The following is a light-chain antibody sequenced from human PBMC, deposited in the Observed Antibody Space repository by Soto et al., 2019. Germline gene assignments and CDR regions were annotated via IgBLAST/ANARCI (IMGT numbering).Light chain of an antibody. Sequence: QSVLTQPPSASGTPGQRVTISCSGSGSNIGRYPVNWYQQFPGAAPKLLIYGNNQRPSGVPDRFSGSKSGTSASLAFSGLQSDDEADYYCAKWDDSLNGYVFGTGTKVTVL. CDR2: GNN. V-gene: IGLV1-44*01. CDR3: AKWDDSLNGYV. J-gene: IGLJ1*01. CDR1: GSNIGRYP.